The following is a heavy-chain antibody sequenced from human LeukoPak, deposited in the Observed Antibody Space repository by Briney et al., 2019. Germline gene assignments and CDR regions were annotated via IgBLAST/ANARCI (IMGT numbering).Heavy chain of an antibody. CDR1: GYTFTGYY. V-gene: IGHV1-2*06. D-gene: IGHD3-3*01. J-gene: IGHJ4*02. CDR3: ARAGSGRITIFGVVTQNDY. CDR2: INPNSGGT. Sequence: ASVKVSRKASGYTFTGYYMHWVRQAPGQGLEWMGRINPNSGGTNYAQKFQGRVTMTRDTSISTAYMELSRLRSDDTAVYYCARAGSGRITIFGVVTQNDYWGQGTLVTVSS.